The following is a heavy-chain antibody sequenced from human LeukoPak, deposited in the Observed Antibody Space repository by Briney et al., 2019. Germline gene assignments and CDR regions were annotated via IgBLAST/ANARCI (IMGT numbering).Heavy chain of an antibody. V-gene: IGHV3-23*01. J-gene: IGHJ6*02. Sequence: GGSLRLSCAASGFTFSSYAMSWVRQAPGKGLEWVSAISGSGGSTYYADSVKGRFTISRDNSKNTLYLQMNSLRAEDTAVCYCAKGQAELLSLYYYYGMDVWGQGTTVTVSS. D-gene: IGHD1-26*01. CDR2: ISGSGGST. CDR1: GFTFSSYA. CDR3: AKGQAELLSLYYYYGMDV.